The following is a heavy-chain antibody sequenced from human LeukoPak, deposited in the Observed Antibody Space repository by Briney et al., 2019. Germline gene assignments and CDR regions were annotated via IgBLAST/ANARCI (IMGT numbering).Heavy chain of an antibody. CDR1: GYTFTGYY. D-gene: IGHD3-10*01. CDR3: ARGRITMVRGVLPGTFDY. Sequence: GASVKVSCKASGYTFTGYYMHWVRQAPGQALEWMGWINPNSGGTNYAQKFQGRVTMTRDTSISTAYMELSRLRSDDTAVYYCARGRITMVRGVLPGTFDYWGQGTLVTVSS. V-gene: IGHV1-2*02. CDR2: INPNSGGT. J-gene: IGHJ4*02.